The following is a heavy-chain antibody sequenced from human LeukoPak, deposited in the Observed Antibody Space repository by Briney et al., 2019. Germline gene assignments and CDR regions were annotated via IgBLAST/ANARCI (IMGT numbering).Heavy chain of an antibody. V-gene: IGHV4-61*01. J-gene: IGHJ5*02. Sequence: SETLSLTCTVSRDSVSSSSNKWSWIRQPPGKGLEWIGDISYSGSASYNPSLRSRVTISVDTSTTQFSLTLGSVTPADTAVYFCATEAECSGGSCYSYGWFDPWGQGTQVIVSS. D-gene: IGHD2-15*01. CDR3: ATEAECSGGSCYSYGWFDP. CDR1: RDSVSSSSNK. CDR2: ISYSGSA.